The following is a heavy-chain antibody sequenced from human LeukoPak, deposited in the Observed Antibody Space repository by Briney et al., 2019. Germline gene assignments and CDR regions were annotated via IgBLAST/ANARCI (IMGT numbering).Heavy chain of an antibody. D-gene: IGHD2-2*01. J-gene: IGHJ4*02. Sequence: PGGSLRLSCAASGFTFSSYAMSWVRQAPGKGLEWVSAISGSGGSTYYADSVKGRFTISRDNSKNTLYPQKNSLRAEDTAVYYCAKVGSIVVVPAANFDYWGQGTLVTVSS. CDR1: GFTFSSYA. CDR3: AKVGSIVVVPAANFDY. V-gene: IGHV3-23*01. CDR2: ISGSGGST.